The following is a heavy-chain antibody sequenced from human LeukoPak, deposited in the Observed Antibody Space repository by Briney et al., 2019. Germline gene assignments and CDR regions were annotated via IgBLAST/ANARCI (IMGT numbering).Heavy chain of an antibody. J-gene: IGHJ4*02. CDR1: GLTVTSNH. Sequence: GGSLRLSCAACGLTVTSNHASCVRQAPGKGLEWVSVIYNGDNTNYADSVKGRFTISRDNSKNTLFLQMNNLRAEDTAVYFCSIDSHWLAFDNWGQRSLVTVSS. CDR2: IYNGDNT. D-gene: IGHD6-19*01. V-gene: IGHV3-66*01. CDR3: SIDSHWLAFDN.